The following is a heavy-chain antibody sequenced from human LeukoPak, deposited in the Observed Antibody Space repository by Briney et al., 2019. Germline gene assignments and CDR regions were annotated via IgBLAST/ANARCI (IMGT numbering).Heavy chain of an antibody. D-gene: IGHD6-13*01. CDR1: GGSISSYY. CDR3: ARDAEVIAAALDAFDI. Sequence: SETLSLTCTVSGGSISSYYWSWIRQPAGKGLEWIGRIYTSGSTNYNPSLKSRVTMSVDTSKNQFSLKLSSVTAAGTAVYYCARDAEVIAAALDAFDIWGQGTMVTVSS. J-gene: IGHJ3*02. V-gene: IGHV4-4*07. CDR2: IYTSGST.